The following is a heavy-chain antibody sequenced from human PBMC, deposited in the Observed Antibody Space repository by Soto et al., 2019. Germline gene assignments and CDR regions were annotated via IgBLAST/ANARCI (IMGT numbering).Heavy chain of an antibody. CDR3: ARSTYYYGSGSYLAYFDY. CDR1: GGSISSVGYY. J-gene: IGHJ4*02. D-gene: IGHD3-10*01. V-gene: IGHV4-31*03. CDR2: IYYSGST. Sequence: QVQLQESGPGLVTPSQTLSLTCTVSGGSISSVGYYWSWIRQHPGKGLEWIGYIYYSGSTYYNPSLKSRVTISVDTSKNQFSLKLSSVTAADTAVYYCARSTYYYGSGSYLAYFDYWGQGTLVTVSS.